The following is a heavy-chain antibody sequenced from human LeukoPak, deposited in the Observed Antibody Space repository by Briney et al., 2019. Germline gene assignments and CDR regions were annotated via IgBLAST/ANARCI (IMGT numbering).Heavy chain of an antibody. CDR1: GGSISSTTYY. CDR2: ICYSGST. J-gene: IGHJ5*02. V-gene: IGHV4-39*01. Sequence: SETLSLTCTVSGGSISSTTYYWGWIRRPPGKGLEWVGSICYSGSTFYNPSLKRPVTLFVDTCQNQLSLKLRSVTAAHTAVYYCARTKNYLPEGLFDPWGQGTLVTVSS. CDR3: ARTKNYLPEGLFDP. D-gene: IGHD5-24*01.